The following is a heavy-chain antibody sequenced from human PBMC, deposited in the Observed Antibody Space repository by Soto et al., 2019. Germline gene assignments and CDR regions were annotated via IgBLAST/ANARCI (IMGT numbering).Heavy chain of an antibody. Sequence: GGSLRLSCAASGFTVSGYYINWVRQAPGKGLEWVSIKYSGDSTYYADSVKGRFTISRDNSKNTLFLQMSSLRVEDTAVYYCAREQPHHYGSYYGMDVWGQGTTVTVSS. CDR2: KYSGDST. CDR1: GFTVSGYY. V-gene: IGHV3-53*01. J-gene: IGHJ6*02. CDR3: AREQPHHYGSYYGMDV. D-gene: IGHD3-10*01.